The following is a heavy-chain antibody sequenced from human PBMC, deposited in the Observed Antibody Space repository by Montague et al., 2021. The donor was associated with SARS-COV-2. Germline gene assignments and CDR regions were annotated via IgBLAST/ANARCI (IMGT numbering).Heavy chain of an antibody. J-gene: IGHJ4*02. CDR3: ARGGNYYDSSGHQAFFDF. CDR1: GDSINNKNW. CDR2: IYQSRTT. D-gene: IGHD3-22*01. Sequence: SETLSLTCLASGDSINNKNWWNWVRQPPGKGLEWLGEIYQSRTTNYNPSLKTRVTISTDKSKNLLSLTLTSVTAADTAFYFCARGGNYYDSSGHQAFFDFWGQGHLVTVSS. V-gene: IGHV4-4*02.